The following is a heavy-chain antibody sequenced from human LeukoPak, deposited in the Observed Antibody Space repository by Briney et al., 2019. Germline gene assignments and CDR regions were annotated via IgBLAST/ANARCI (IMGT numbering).Heavy chain of an antibody. V-gene: IGHV1-2*02. J-gene: IGHJ5*02. D-gene: IGHD1-26*01. Sequence: GASVKVSCKASEYTFTGYYMHWVRQAPGQGLEWMGWINPDSGGTNYAQNFQDRVTMTRDTSISTAYMELTSLRSVDTAFYYCARVEGGSFWFDPWGQGTLVTVSS. CDR2: INPDSGGT. CDR3: ARVEGGSFWFDP. CDR1: EYTFTGYY.